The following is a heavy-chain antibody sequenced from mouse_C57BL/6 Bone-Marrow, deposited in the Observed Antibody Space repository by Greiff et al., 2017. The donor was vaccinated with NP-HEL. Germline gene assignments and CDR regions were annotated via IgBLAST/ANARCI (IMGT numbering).Heavy chain of an antibody. CDR2: ISSGSSTI. J-gene: IGHJ4*01. D-gene: IGHD2-12*01. CDR3: ARRYRGLYYYAMDY. CDR1: GFTFSDYG. V-gene: IGHV5-17*01. Sequence: EVMLVESGGGLVKPGGSLKLSCAASGFTFSDYGMHWVRQAPEKGLEWVAYISSGSSTIYSADTVKGRFTISRDNAKNTLFLQMTSLRSEDTAMYYCARRYRGLYYYAMDYWGQGTSVTVSS.